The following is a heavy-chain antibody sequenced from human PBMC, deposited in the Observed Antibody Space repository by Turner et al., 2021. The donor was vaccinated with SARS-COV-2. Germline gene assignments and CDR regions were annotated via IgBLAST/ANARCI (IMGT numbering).Heavy chain of an antibody. Sequence: QVQLQESGPGLVVPSQTLSLTCSVSGASFSTSGYYCSLTRQQPGKGLEWIGYIFYSKTTHLNPYFKSRVSISLDTSKSQFSLKLASATAADTAVYYCARINWELHGGFDIWGQGTRVTVAS. CDR3: ARINWELHGGFDI. V-gene: IGHV4-31*03. CDR2: IFYSKTT. D-gene: IGHD7-27*01. CDR1: GASFSTSGYY. J-gene: IGHJ3*02.